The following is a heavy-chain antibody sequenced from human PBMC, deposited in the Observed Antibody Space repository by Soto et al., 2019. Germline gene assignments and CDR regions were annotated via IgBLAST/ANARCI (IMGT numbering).Heavy chain of an antibody. D-gene: IGHD3-10*01. Sequence: SETLSLTCTVSGGAIRSSIYYWGWIRQPPGKGLEWIGSIYYSGSTYYNPSLKSRDTISVDTSENQFSLNLSSVTAADTAVYYCASVRSGMVRGDFEYWGQGSLVTVS. CDR2: IYYSGST. CDR3: ASVRSGMVRGDFEY. V-gene: IGHV4-39*01. J-gene: IGHJ4*02. CDR1: GGAIRSSIYY.